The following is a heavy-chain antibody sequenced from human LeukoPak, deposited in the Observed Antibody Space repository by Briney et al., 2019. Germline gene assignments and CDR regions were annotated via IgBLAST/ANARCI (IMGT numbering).Heavy chain of an antibody. J-gene: IGHJ6*02. CDR3: ARDSVWFGDLSYYYGMDV. D-gene: IGHD3-10*01. V-gene: IGHV3-30-3*01. CDR1: GFTFSSYA. Sequence: RGSLRLSCAPSGFTFSSYAMRWVRQAPGEGRGWVAVISYAGSNKSYADSVKGRLTISSDNSKNTLYLQMNSLRAEDTAVSYCARDSVWFGDLSYYYGMDVWGHGTTVTASS. CDR2: ISYAGSNK.